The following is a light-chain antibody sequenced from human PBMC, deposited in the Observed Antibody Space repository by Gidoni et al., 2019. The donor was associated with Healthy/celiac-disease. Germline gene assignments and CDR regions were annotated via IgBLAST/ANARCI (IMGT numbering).Light chain of an antibody. J-gene: IGLJ1*01. V-gene: IGLV1-40*01. CDR2: GNS. CDR1: SSNIGAGYD. CDR3: QSYDSSLSGYV. Sequence: QSVLTQPPSVSGAPGPRVTISCTGSSSNIGAGYDVHWYQKLPGTAPKLPIYGNSNRPSGVPDRFAGSKSGTSASLAITGLQAEDEADYYCQSYDSSLSGYVFGTGTKVTVL.